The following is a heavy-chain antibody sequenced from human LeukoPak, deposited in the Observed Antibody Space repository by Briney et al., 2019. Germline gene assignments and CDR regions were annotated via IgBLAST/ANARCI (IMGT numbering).Heavy chain of an antibody. CDR2: IKQDGSEK. CDR1: GFTFSSYW. CDR3: ARDLWFGGLLADY. J-gene: IGHJ4*02. V-gene: IGHV3-7*01. Sequence: PGGSLRLSCAASGFTFSSYWMSWVRQAPGKGLEWVANIKQDGSEKYYVDSVKGRFTISRDNDKNSLYLQMNSLRAEDTAVYYCARDLWFGGLLADYWGQGTLVTVSS. D-gene: IGHD3-10*01.